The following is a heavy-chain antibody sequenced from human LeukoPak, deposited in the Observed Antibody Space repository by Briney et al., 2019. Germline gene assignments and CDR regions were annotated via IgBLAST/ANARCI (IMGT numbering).Heavy chain of an antibody. Sequence: SETLSLTCTVSGGSISSSSYYWGWIRQPPGKGLECIGSIYYSVNTYYNPSLKSRVTISVDTSKNQFSLKLSSVTAADTAVYYCARFVGSGPRFDYWGRGTLVTVSS. CDR2: IYYSVNT. CDR3: ARFVGSGPRFDY. D-gene: IGHD1-1*01. V-gene: IGHV4-39*01. CDR1: GGSISSSSYY. J-gene: IGHJ4*02.